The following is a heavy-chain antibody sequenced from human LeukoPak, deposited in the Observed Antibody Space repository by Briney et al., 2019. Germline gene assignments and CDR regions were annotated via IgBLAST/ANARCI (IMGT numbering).Heavy chain of an antibody. CDR3: ARDMYYYDSSGYYYDKNFDY. CDR2: ISSRSSYI. D-gene: IGHD3-22*01. CDR1: GFTFSSYS. V-gene: IGHV3-21*01. Sequence: GGSLRLSCAASGFTFSSYSMNWVRQAPGKGLEWVSSISSRSSYIYYADSVKGRFTISRDNAKNSLYLQMNSLRAEDTAVYYCARDMYYYDSSGYYYDKNFDYWGQGTLVTVSS. J-gene: IGHJ4*02.